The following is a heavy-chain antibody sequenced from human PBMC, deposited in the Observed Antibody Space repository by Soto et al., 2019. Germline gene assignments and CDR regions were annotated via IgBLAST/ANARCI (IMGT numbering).Heavy chain of an antibody. D-gene: IGHD1-1*01. V-gene: IGHV3-48*02. CDR1: GFSFSDFC. Sequence: EVQLVESGGGLVQPGGSLRLSCAVSGFSFSDFCMNWVRQAPGKGLEWVSYISHRSEIKHYADSVEGRFTISRDNAKNSLYLQMDSLRDEDTAVYYCTRDWIDLGMDVWGQGTTVTVSS. CDR2: ISHRSEIK. J-gene: IGHJ6*02. CDR3: TRDWIDLGMDV.